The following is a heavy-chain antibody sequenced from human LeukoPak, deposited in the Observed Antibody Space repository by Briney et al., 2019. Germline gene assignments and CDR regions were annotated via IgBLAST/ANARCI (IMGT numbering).Heavy chain of an antibody. Sequence: PSETLSLTCAVSGYSISSGYYWGWIRQPPGKGLEWIGSIYHSGSTYYNPSLKSRVTISVDTSKNQFSLKLSSVTAADTAVYYCARGSRWRFGEFSGFNWFDPWGQGTLVTVSS. CDR1: GYSISSGYY. CDR2: IYHSGST. CDR3: ARGSRWRFGEFSGFNWFDP. V-gene: IGHV4-38-2*01. D-gene: IGHD3-10*01. J-gene: IGHJ5*02.